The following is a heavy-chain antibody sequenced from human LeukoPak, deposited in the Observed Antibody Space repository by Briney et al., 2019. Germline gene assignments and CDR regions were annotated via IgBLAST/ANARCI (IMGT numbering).Heavy chain of an antibody. Sequence: GGSLRLSCAASGFTFSSYAMHWVRQAPGKGLEGVAVRSYDGSNKYYADSVKGRFTISIDNSKNTLYLQMNSLRAEDTAVYYCATDLSYTSSWSDYWGQGTLVTVSS. D-gene: IGHD6-13*01. J-gene: IGHJ4*02. V-gene: IGHV3-30*04. CDR3: ATDLSYTSSWSDY. CDR2: RSYDGSNK. CDR1: GFTFSSYA.